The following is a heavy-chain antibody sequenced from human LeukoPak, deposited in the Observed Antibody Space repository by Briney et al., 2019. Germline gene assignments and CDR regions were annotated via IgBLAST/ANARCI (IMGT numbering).Heavy chain of an antibody. CDR2: ISNSGNTI. J-gene: IGHJ4*02. V-gene: IGHV3-48*03. CDR3: ARDASHCSSSSCYGPFDY. CDR1: GFTFSSYE. Sequence: PGGSLRLSCAASGFTFSSYEMNWVRQAPGKGPEWVSYISNSGNTIYYADSVKGRFTISRDNAKDSLFLQMNSLRDEDTAVYCCARDASHCSSSSCYGPFDYWGQGTLVTVSS. D-gene: IGHD2-2*01.